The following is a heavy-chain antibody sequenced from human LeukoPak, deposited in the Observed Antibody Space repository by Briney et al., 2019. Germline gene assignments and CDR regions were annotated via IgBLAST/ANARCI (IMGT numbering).Heavy chain of an antibody. D-gene: IGHD4-23*01. Sequence: RGSLRLSCAASGFTFSSYSMNWVRQAPGKGLEWVSSISSSISYIYYADSVKGRFTISRDNAKNSLYLKMNSLRAEDRAVYYCAGALPATTVVTPGDYWGQGTLVTVSS. CDR1: GFTFSSYS. V-gene: IGHV3-21*01. CDR3: AGALPATTVVTPGDY. J-gene: IGHJ4*02. CDR2: ISSSISYI.